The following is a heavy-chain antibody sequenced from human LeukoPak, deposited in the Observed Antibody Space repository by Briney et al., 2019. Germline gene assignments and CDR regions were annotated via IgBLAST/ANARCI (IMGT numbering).Heavy chain of an antibody. J-gene: IGHJ2*01. CDR3: ARARSSGYSNWYFDL. Sequence: GGSLRLSCAASGFTVSSYEMNWVRQAPGKGLEWVSYISSSGSTKYYADSVKGRFTISRDNAKNSLYLQMNSLRAEDTAVYYCARARSSGYSNWYFDLWGRGTLVTVSS. CDR2: ISSSGSTK. CDR1: GFTVSSYE. V-gene: IGHV3-48*03. D-gene: IGHD3-22*01.